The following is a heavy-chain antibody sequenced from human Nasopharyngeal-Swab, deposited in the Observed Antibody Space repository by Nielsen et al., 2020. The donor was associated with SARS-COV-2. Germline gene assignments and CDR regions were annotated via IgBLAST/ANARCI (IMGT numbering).Heavy chain of an antibody. V-gene: IGHV1-8*03. CDR1: GHTFTSYD. CDR3: ARYAYSSGWTEKYFDS. J-gene: IGHJ4*02. D-gene: IGHD6-19*01. CDR2: MNPNSGNT. Sequence: ASVKVSCKASGHTFTSYDINWVRQATGKGLAWMGWMNPNSGNTGYARKFQGRIHITRNTSISTAYMQLSSLTSEDTAVYYCARYAYSSGWTEKYFDSWGQGTLVTVSS.